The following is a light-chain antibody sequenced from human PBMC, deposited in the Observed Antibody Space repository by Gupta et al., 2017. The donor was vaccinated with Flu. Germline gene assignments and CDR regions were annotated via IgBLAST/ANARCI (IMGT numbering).Light chain of an antibody. CDR2: DDR. CDR1: DMEMKS. CDR3: HVWDSSSVHGV. V-gene: IGLV3-21*02. Sequence: GGDDMEMKSVHWYQQRPGQAPLLVVYDDRHRPSGIPERFSGSNSKNMATLTISRLEAGDEADYYCHVWDSSSVHGVFGGGTKLTVL. J-gene: IGLJ3*02.